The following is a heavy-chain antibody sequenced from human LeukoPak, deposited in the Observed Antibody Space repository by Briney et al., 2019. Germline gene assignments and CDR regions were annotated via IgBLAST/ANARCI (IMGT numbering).Heavy chain of an antibody. Sequence: GGSLRLSCAASSFTFSSYWMTWVRQAPGKGLEWVANIKEDGSKTFYVDSVKGRFTISRDNAKNSLYLQMNSLRAEDTAVYYCARVTYGDYVYYYYYYMDVWGKGTTVTISS. D-gene: IGHD4-17*01. V-gene: IGHV3-7*01. J-gene: IGHJ6*03. CDR1: SFTFSSYW. CDR3: ARVTYGDYVYYYYYYMDV. CDR2: IKEDGSKT.